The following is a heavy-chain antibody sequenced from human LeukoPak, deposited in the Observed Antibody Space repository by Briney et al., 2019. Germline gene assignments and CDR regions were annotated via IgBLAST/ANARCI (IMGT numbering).Heavy chain of an antibody. CDR3: ARDGGSYYYYYYMDV. Sequence: GGSLRLSCAASGFTFSDYYTSWIRQAPGKGLEWVSYISSSGSTIYYADSVKGRFTISRDNAKNSLYLQMNSLRAEDTAVYYCARDGGSYYYYYYMDVWGKGTTVTVSS. V-gene: IGHV3-11*04. D-gene: IGHD1-26*01. J-gene: IGHJ6*03. CDR2: ISSSGSTI. CDR1: GFTFSDYY.